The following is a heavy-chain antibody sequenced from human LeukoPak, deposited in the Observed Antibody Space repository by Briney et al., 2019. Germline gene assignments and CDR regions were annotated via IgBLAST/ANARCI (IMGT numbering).Heavy chain of an antibody. Sequence: MASETLSLTCAVSGYSISSGYYWGWIRQPPGKGLEWIGSIHHSGSTYYNPSLKSRVTISVDTSKNQFSLKLSSVTAADTAVYYCARRRGAYFDYWGQGTLVTVSS. CDR3: ARRRGAYFDY. J-gene: IGHJ4*02. V-gene: IGHV4-38-2*01. CDR1: GYSISSGYY. D-gene: IGHD1-26*01. CDR2: IHHSGST.